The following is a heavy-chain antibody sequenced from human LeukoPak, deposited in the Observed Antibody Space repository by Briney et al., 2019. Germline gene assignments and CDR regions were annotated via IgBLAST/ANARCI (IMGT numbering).Heavy chain of an antibody. V-gene: IGHV4-31*03. J-gene: IGHJ3*02. CDR3: ARYYYDSSGYYAFDI. CDR1: GGSISSGGYY. CDR2: IYYSGST. Sequence: SDTLSLTCTVSGGSISSGGYYWSWIRQHPGKGLEWIGYIYYSGSTYYNPSLKSRVTISVDTSKNQFSLKLSSVTAADTAVYYCARYYYDSSGYYAFDIWGQGTMVTVSS. D-gene: IGHD3-22*01.